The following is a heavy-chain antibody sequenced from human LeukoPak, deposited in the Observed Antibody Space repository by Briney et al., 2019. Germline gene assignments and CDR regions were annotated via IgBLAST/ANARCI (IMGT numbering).Heavy chain of an antibody. CDR2: ISGSGGST. CDR3: AKSGGIRFLSRPRQWQQLVSTQFDY. J-gene: IGHJ4*02. CDR1: GFTFSSYA. V-gene: IGHV3-23*01. D-gene: IGHD6-13*01. Sequence: GGSLRLSCAASGFTFSSYAMSWVRQAPGKGLEWVSAISGSGGSTYYADSVKGRFTISRDNSKNTLYLQMNSLRAEDTAVYYCAKSGGIRFLSRPRQWQQLVSTQFDYWGQGTLVTVSS.